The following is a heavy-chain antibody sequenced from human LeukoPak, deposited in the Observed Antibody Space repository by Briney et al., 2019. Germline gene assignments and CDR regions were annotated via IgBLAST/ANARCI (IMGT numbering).Heavy chain of an antibody. CDR3: ARDLNSVVGAISGFDY. V-gene: IGHV3-48*01. J-gene: IGHJ4*02. CDR1: GFNYSSYT. Sequence: GGSLRLSCAAFGFNYSSYTMNWVRQAPGMGLEWLSYISATRDITYYADSVKGRYTISRDNTKNTLYLQMNSLRAEDTAVYYCARDLNSVVGAISGFDYWGQGTLVTVSS. D-gene: IGHD1-26*01. CDR2: ISATRDIT.